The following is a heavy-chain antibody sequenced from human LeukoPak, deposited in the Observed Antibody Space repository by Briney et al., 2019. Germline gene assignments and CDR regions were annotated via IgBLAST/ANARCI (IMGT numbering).Heavy chain of an antibody. CDR2: ISSSNSYI. CDR3: ARDRGSQFDY. J-gene: IGHJ4*02. D-gene: IGHD1-26*01. CDR1: GFTFSSYS. V-gene: IGHV3-21*01. Sequence: GGSLRLSCAASGFTFSSYSMNWVRQAPGKGLEWVSSISSSNSYIYYADSVKGRFTISRDNAKNSLYLQMNSLRAEDTAVYYCARDRGSQFDYWGQGTLVTVSS.